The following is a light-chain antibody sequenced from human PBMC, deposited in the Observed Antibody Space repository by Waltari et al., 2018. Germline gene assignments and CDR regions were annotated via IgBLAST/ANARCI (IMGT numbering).Light chain of an antibody. CDR2: GAY. Sequence: EIVLTQSPGTLSLSPGARVTLSCRADQSLAVANVAWYQHKSGQAPRLLVYGAYYRAAAIPERFSGSGSGTDFTLTINRLEPDDFAVYYCQQYHTPPATFGQGTKLEIK. CDR1: QSLAVAN. V-gene: IGKV3-20*01. CDR3: QQYHTPPAT. J-gene: IGKJ2*01.